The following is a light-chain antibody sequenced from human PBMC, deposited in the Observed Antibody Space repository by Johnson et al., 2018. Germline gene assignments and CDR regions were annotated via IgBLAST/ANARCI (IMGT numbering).Light chain of an antibody. CDR2: ENN. V-gene: IGLV1-51*02. Sequence: QSVLTQPPSVSAAPGQKVTISCSGSSSNIGNNYVSWYQQLPGTAPTLLIYENNKRPSGIPDRFSGSKSGSSATLGITGLLAGDEADYYCGTWDSRLSAGNVFGTGTKVTVL. J-gene: IGLJ1*01. CDR1: SSNIGNNY. CDR3: GTWDSRLSAGNV.